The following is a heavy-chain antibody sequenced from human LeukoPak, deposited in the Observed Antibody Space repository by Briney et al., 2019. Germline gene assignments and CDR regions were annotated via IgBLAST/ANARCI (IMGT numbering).Heavy chain of an antibody. V-gene: IGHV3-53*01. J-gene: IGHJ5*02. Sequence: GGSLRLSCAVSGFTVSSIYMSWVRQAPGKGLEWVSSIYSDGNTYYADSVKGRFTISSDSSRNTLYLQMNSLRVEDSAVYYCAGDTNSSSWYDHWGQGTLVTVSS. CDR1: GFTVSSIY. D-gene: IGHD6-13*01. CDR3: AGDTNSSSWYDH. CDR2: IYSDGNT.